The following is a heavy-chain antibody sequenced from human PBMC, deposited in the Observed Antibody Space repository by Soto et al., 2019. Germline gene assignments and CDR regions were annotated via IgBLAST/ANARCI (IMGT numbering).Heavy chain of an antibody. J-gene: IGHJ6*02. CDR3: AAPSLNYYYGMDV. CDR2: IVVGSGNT. Sequence: SVKVSCKASGFTFTSSAVQWVRQARGQRLEWIGWIVVGSGNTNYAQKFQERVTITRDMSTSTAYMELSSLRSEDTAVYYCAAPSLNYYYGMDVWGQGTTVTVSS. V-gene: IGHV1-58*01. CDR1: GFTFTSSA. D-gene: IGHD2-15*01.